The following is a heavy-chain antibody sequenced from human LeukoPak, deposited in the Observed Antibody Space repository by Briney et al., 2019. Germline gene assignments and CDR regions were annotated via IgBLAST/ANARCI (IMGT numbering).Heavy chain of an antibody. CDR2: IIPIFGTA. Sequence: SVKVSCKASGGTFSSYAISWVRQAPGQGLEWMGGIIPIFGTANYAQKFQGRVTITADKSTSTAYMELSGLRSEDTAVYYCARSSIIAAAGPYYFDYWGQGTLVTVSS. CDR1: GGTFSSYA. V-gene: IGHV1-69*06. CDR3: ARSSIIAAAGPYYFDY. J-gene: IGHJ4*02. D-gene: IGHD6-13*01.